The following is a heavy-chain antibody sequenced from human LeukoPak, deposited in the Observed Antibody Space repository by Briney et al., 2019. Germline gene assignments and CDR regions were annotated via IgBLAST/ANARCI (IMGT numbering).Heavy chain of an antibody. Sequence: PSETLSLTCTVSGGPINNYYWSWIRQPPGKGLEWLGYVYNSGSTHYNPSLKSRVTISADTSKNQFSLKLSSVTAADTAVYYCAREAHSRHGGYGHYFDYWGQGSLVTVSS. V-gene: IGHV4-59*01. CDR3: AREAHSRHGGYGHYFDY. CDR2: VYNSGST. J-gene: IGHJ4*02. D-gene: IGHD5-12*01. CDR1: GGPINNYY.